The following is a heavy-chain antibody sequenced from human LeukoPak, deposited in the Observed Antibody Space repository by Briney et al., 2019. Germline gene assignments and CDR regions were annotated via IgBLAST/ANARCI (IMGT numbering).Heavy chain of an antibody. CDR2: ISSSGYST. D-gene: IGHD3-16*01. Sequence: GGSLRLSCAASGFTFSNNDMNWVRQAPGKGLEWLSLISSSGYSTNYAHSVKGRFTISRDNSRNTLYLQMNSLRAEDTAIYYCAKGWGLDYWGQGTLVTVS. J-gene: IGHJ4*02. CDR1: GFTFSNND. V-gene: IGHV3-23*01. CDR3: AKGWGLDY.